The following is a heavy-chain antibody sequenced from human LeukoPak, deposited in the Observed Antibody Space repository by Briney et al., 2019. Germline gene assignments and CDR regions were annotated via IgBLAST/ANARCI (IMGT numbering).Heavy chain of an antibody. J-gene: IGHJ4*02. CDR3: ATTAGSFPYYFDY. CDR1: GFTFSSYW. Sequence: GGSLRLSCAASGFTFSSYWMHWVRQAPGKGLVWVSRINSDGSSTSYADSVKGRFTISRDNAKNTLYLQMNSLRAEDTAVYYCATTAGSFPYYFDYWGQGTLVTVSS. D-gene: IGHD2-21*01. V-gene: IGHV3-74*01. CDR2: INSDGSST.